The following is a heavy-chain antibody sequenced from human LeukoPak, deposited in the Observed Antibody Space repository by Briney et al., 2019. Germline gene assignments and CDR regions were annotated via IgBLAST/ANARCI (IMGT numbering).Heavy chain of an antibody. D-gene: IGHD6-6*01. CDR1: GGSISSSSYY. V-gene: IGHV4-39*01. CDR2: IYYSGST. J-gene: IGHJ4*02. Sequence: PSETLSLTCTVSGGSISSSSYYWGWIRQPPGKGLEWIGSIYYSGSTYYNPSLKSRVTISVDTSKNQFSLKLSSVTAADTAVYYCAGRVRMYSSSSTGDYWGQGTLVTVSS. CDR3: AGRVRMYSSSSTGDY.